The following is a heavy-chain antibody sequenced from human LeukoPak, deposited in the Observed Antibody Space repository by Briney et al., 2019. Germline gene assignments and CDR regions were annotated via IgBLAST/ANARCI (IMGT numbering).Heavy chain of an antibody. CDR3: ARGRSSSSSAFDY. J-gene: IGHJ4*02. D-gene: IGHD6-6*01. CDR2: IHYSGGT. CDR1: GGSISSGGYY. V-gene: IGHV4-31*03. Sequence: SETLSLTCTVAGGSISSGGYYWSWIRQHPGKGLEWIGYIHYSGGTYYNPTLKSRVTISVDTSKNQFSLKLSSVTAADTAVYYCARGRSSSSSAFDYWGLGTLVTVSS.